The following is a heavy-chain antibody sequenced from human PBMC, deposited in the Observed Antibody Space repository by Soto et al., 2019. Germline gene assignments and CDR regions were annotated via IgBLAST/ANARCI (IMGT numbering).Heavy chain of an antibody. CDR2: TYYRSKWYN. D-gene: IGHD6-13*01. Sequence: PSPTLSLTCAISGDSVSSHSAASNWIRQSPSRGLEWLGRTYYRSKWYNDYAVSVKSRITINPDTSKNQFSLQLNSVTPEDTAVYYCARGYGSWDLRTFDYGGQGSLVTVCS. J-gene: IGHJ4*02. V-gene: IGHV6-1*01. CDR3: ARGYGSWDLRTFDY. CDR1: GDSVSSHSAA.